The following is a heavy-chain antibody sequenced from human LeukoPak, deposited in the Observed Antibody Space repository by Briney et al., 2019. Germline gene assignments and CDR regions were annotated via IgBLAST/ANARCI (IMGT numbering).Heavy chain of an antibody. Sequence: GASVKVSCKASGYTFTSYGTSWVRQAPGQGLEWMGWISAYNGNTNYAQKLQGRVTMTTDTSTSTAYMELRSLRAEDTAVYYCARGGIRAWYYYYMDVWGKGTTVTVSS. D-gene: IGHD5-18*01. J-gene: IGHJ6*03. CDR2: ISAYNGNT. CDR1: GYTFTSYG. V-gene: IGHV1-18*01. CDR3: ARGGIRAWYYYYMDV.